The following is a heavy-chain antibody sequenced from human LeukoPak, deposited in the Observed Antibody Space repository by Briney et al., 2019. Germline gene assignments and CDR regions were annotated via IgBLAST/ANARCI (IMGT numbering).Heavy chain of an antibody. CDR2: IYYSGST. CDR3: ARERAVTTYYYFDY. CDR1: GGSFSGYY. V-gene: IGHV4-59*01. Sequence: PSETLSLTCAVYGGSFSGYYWSWIRQPPGKGLEWIGYIYYSGSTNYNPSLKSRVTISVDTSKNQFSLKLSSVTAADTAVYYCARERAVTTYYYFDYWGQGTLVTVSS. D-gene: IGHD4-17*01. J-gene: IGHJ4*02.